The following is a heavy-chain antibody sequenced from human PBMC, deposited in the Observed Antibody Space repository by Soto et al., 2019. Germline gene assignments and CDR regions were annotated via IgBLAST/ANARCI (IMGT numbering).Heavy chain of an antibody. CDR3: ARVPSP. J-gene: IGHJ5*02. Sequence: QLQLQASGSGLVKPSQTLSLTCAVTGGSISSGGYSWRWIRQPPGKGLEWIGYIYHSGSTYYNPSLKSRVTISVDRSKNQFSLKLSSVTAADTAVYYCARVPSPWGQGTLVTVSS. V-gene: IGHV4-30-2*01. CDR2: IYHSGST. CDR1: GGSISSGGYS.